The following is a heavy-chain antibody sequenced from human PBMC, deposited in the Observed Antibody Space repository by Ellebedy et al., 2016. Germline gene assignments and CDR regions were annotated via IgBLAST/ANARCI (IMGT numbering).Heavy chain of an antibody. CDR1: GYTFTTFW. CDR3: ARGLRYCSGGSCYSMYYFDS. V-gene: IGHV5-51*01. J-gene: IGHJ4*02. CDR2: TYPGDSDT. D-gene: IGHD2-15*01. Sequence: GESLKISCKGSGYTFTTFWIGWVRQMPGKGLEWMGITYPGDSDTRYSPSFQGQVPISADRSISTAYLQWRSLKASDSAMYYCARGLRYCSGGSCYSMYYFDSWGQGTLVTVSS.